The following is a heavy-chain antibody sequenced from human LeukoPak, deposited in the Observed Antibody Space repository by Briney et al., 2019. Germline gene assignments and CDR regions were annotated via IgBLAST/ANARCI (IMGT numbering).Heavy chain of an antibody. CDR2: ISYDGSNK. Sequence: GRSLRLSCAASGFTFSSYAMHWVRQAPGKGLEWVAVISYDGSNKYYADSVKGRFTISRDNSKNTLHLQMNSLRAEDTAVYYCARGPGSSGYWDYWGQGTLVTVSS. CDR1: GFTFSSYA. CDR3: ARGPGSSGYWDY. V-gene: IGHV3-30*04. J-gene: IGHJ4*02. D-gene: IGHD3-22*01.